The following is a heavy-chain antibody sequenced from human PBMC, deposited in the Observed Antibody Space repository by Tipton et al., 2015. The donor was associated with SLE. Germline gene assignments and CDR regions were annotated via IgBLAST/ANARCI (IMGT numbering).Heavy chain of an antibody. CDR1: GGSISSSYYF. V-gene: IGHV4-30-4*08. Sequence: LRLSCTVSGGSISSSYYFWGWIRQPPGKGLEWIGYIYYSGTTYYNPSLKSRVTMSVGTSENQFSLKLSSVTAADTAVYYCSTVRYDYGMDVWGQGTTVTVSS. CDR2: IYYSGTT. CDR3: STVRYDYGMDV. D-gene: IGHD1-1*01. J-gene: IGHJ6*02.